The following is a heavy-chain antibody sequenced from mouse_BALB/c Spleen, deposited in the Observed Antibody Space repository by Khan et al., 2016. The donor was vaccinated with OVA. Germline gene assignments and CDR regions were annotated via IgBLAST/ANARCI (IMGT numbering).Heavy chain of an antibody. D-gene: IGHD2-4*01. V-gene: IGHV14-4*02. J-gene: IGHJ3*01. CDR1: GFNIKDYY. CDR3: HARYDYDSPAWFAY. CDR2: IDPEKGDT. Sequence: EVQPQESGAELVRSGASVRLSCTTSGFNIKDYYIHWVKQRPEQGLEWIGWIDPEKGDTEYAPKFLDKATMTADTSSNTAYLHLSSLTSEDTAVYYCHARYDYDSPAWFAYWGQGTLVIVSA.